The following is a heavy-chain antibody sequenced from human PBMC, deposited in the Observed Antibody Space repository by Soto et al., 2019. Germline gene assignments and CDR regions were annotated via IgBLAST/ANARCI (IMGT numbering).Heavy chain of an antibody. CDR3: ARDGGGPTIGGEFFAYYYGMDV. Sequence: SVKVSCKASGGTFSSYTISWVRQAPGQGLEWMGRIIPILGIANYAQKFQGRVTITADKSTSTAYLELSSLRSEDTAVYYCARDGGGPTIGGEFFAYYYGMDVWGQGTTVTVSS. V-gene: IGHV1-69*04. CDR1: GGTFSSYT. J-gene: IGHJ6*02. CDR2: IIPILGIA. D-gene: IGHD3-10*01.